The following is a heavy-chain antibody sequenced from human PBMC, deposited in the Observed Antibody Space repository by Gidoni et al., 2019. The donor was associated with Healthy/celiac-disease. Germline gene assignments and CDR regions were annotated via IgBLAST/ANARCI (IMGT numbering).Heavy chain of an antibody. D-gene: IGHD6-19*01. CDR3: ARGGLAVAGRGHFDY. V-gene: IGHV4-30-2*01. CDR1: GGSISSGGYS. Sequence: QLQLQESGSGLVKPSQTLSLTCAVSGGSISSGGYSWSWIRQPPGKGLEWIGYIYHSGSTYYNPSLKSRVTISVDRSKNQFSLKLSSVTAADTAVYYCARGGLAVAGRGHFDYWGQGTLVTVSS. CDR2: IYHSGST. J-gene: IGHJ4*02.